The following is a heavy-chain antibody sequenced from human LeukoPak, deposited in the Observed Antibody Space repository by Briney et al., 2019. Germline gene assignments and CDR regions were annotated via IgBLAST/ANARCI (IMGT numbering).Heavy chain of an antibody. CDR1: GFTFSSNW. V-gene: IGHV3-7*03. Sequence: PGGSPRLSCAASGFTFSSNWMSWVRQAPGKGLEWVANIKQDGSEKYYVDSVKGRFTISRDNAKNSLFLQMNSLRAEDTAVYYCAKDFLLFYDSSGYYPPGFDYWGQGTLVAVSS. D-gene: IGHD3-22*01. J-gene: IGHJ4*02. CDR2: IKQDGSEK. CDR3: AKDFLLFYDSSGYYPPGFDY.